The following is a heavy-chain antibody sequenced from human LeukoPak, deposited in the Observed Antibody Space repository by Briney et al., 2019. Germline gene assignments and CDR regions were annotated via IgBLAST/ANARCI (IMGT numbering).Heavy chain of an antibody. Sequence: SLKVSCKASGGTFSSYVISWVRQAPGQRLEWMGGIIPIFGTANYAQKFQGRVTIIEDESTSTAYMELSSLRSEDTAVYYCARDGRSWSGYFHQPYYYYYMDVWGKGTTVTVSS. D-gene: IGHD3-3*01. CDR3: ARDGRSWSGYFHQPYYYYYMDV. J-gene: IGHJ6*03. V-gene: IGHV1-69*01. CDR1: GGTFSSYV. CDR2: IIPIFGTA.